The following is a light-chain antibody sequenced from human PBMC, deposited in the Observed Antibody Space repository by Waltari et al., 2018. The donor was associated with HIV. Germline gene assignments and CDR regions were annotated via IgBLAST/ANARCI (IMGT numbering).Light chain of an antibody. CDR1: SSNTGPGSA. J-gene: IGLJ3*02. Sequence: QPVLTQPPPMSGAPRQRVTIPFTATSSNTGPGSAVLWYQQFPRTAPKLLIYDNSNRPSGVPDRFSGSKSGTSASLAITGLQAEDEADYYCQSYDSNLRVGVFGGGTKLTVL. CDR3: QSYDSNLRVGV. V-gene: IGLV1-40*01. CDR2: DNS.